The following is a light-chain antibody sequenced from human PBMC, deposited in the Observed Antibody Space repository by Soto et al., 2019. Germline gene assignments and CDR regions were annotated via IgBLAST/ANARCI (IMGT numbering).Light chain of an antibody. CDR3: SSYTSSNHVV. J-gene: IGLJ2*01. CDR2: EVS. CDR1: SSDVGGYNY. Sequence: QSVLTQPASVSGSPGQSITISCTGTSSDVGGYNYVSWYQQHPGKAPKLMIYEVSNRPSGVSNRFSGSKSGNTASLTISGLQAEDEADYYCSSYTSSNHVVFGGGTKLTVL. V-gene: IGLV2-14*01.